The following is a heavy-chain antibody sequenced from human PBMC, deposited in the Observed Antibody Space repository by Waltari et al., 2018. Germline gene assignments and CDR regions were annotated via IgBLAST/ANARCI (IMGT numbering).Heavy chain of an antibody. J-gene: IGHJ4*02. CDR1: GYTFTSYY. CDR2: INPRGGST. Sequence: QVQLVQSGAEVKKPGASVKVSCKASGYTFTSYYMHWVRQAPGQGLEWMGIINPRGGSTSNEQKFQGRVTMTSDTSTSTVYMELSSLRSEDTAVYYCARLPHVVVVVAATWGGVDYWGQGTLVTVSS. D-gene: IGHD2-15*01. CDR3: ARLPHVVVVVAATWGGVDY. V-gene: IGHV1-46*01.